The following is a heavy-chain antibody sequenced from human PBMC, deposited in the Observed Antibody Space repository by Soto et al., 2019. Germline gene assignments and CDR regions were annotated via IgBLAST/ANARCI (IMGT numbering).Heavy chain of an antibody. J-gene: IGHJ4*02. Sequence: DVQLLESGGGLVQPGGSLRLSCAASGFTFNNYAMTWIRQAPGKGLEWVATVSDSGETSLSADSVKGLFTISRDNSRKKWYLQMDRLRTEDTATYYCAKEMPLGGILGAEPLDYWGQGTLVTVSS. CDR3: AKEMPLGGILGAEPLDY. V-gene: IGHV3-23*01. CDR1: GFTFNNYA. D-gene: IGHD1-26*01. CDR2: VSDSGETS.